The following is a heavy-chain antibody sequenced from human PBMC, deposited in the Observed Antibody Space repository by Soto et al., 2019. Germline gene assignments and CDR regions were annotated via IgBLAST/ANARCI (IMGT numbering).Heavy chain of an antibody. CDR1: GLTVSDAY. CDR2: IKSKADGETI. D-gene: IGHD6-6*01. Sequence: GGSLRLSCAASGLTVSDAYMSWVRQAPGKGLEWVGRIKSKADGETIDYGAPVKGRFSISTDDSENTAYLQMRSQDTEDSAVYFCSAYFTPAKCYLIGSSPPDWTDHCGQGPLGTVPS. V-gene: IGHV3-15*05. J-gene: IGHJ4*02. CDR3: SAYFTPAKCYLIGSSPPDWTDH.